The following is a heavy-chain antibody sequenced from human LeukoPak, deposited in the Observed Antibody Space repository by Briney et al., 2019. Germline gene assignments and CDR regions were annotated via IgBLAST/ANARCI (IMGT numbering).Heavy chain of an antibody. J-gene: IGHJ5*02. CDR3: ARVELLLNWFDP. CDR1: GYTFTGYY. D-gene: IGHD1-26*01. CDR2: INPNSGGT. V-gene: IGHV1-2*02. Sequence: ASVKVSCKASGYTFTGYYMHWVRQAPGQGLEWMGWINPNSGGTNYAQKFQGRVTMTRDTSISTAYMELSRLRSDDTAVYYCARVELLLNWFDPWGQGTLVTVSS.